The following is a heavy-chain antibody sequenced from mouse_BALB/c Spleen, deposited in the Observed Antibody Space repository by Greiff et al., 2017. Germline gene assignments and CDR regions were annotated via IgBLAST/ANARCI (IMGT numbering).Heavy chain of an antibody. Sequence: VKLMESGPGLVAPSQSLSITCTVSGFSLTGYGVNWGRQPPGKGLEWLGMIWGDGSTDYNSALKSRLSISKDNSKSHVFLKMNSLQTDDTARYYCARICGSWGYFDYWGQGTTLTVSS. CDR2: IWGDGST. CDR3: ARICGSWGYFDY. J-gene: IGHJ2*01. V-gene: IGHV2-6-7*01. D-gene: IGHD1-1*01. CDR1: GFSLTGYG.